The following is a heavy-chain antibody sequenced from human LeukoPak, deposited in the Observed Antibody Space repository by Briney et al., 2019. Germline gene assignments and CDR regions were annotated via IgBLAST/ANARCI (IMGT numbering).Heavy chain of an antibody. CDR3: AREVEDIVVVVAATEDTLLWLNYYMDV. CDR1: GFTFSSYS. CDR2: ISSSSSTI. Sequence: GGSLRLSCAASGFTFSSYSMNWVRQAPGKGLEWVSYISSSSSTIYYADSVKGRFTISRDNAKNSLYLQMNSLRAEDTAVYYCAREVEDIVVVVAATEDTLLWLNYYMDVWGKGTTVTVSS. D-gene: IGHD2-15*01. J-gene: IGHJ6*03. V-gene: IGHV3-48*01.